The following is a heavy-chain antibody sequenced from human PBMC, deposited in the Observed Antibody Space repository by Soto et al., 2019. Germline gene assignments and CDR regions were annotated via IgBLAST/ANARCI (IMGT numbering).Heavy chain of an antibody. CDR1: GFTFTTYA. CDR3: AFSYHCDY. CDR2: VGRSGDDT. V-gene: IGHV3-23*01. J-gene: IGHJ4*02. Sequence: EVQLLESGGDLVQPGGSLRLSCVASGFTFTTYAMSWVRQAPDKGLEWVSSVGRSGDDTYYADSVKGRLTISRDNSKNKLYLQMNSLRGEDTAVYYCAFSYHCDYWGQGTLVTVSS.